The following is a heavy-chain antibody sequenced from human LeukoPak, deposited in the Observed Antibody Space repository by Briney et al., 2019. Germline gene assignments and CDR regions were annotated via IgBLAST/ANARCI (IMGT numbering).Heavy chain of an antibody. CDR3: ARDRLSSSGSYYGWFDP. J-gene: IGHJ5*02. D-gene: IGHD3-10*01. Sequence: GASVKVSCKASGYTFTSYGISWVRQTPGQGLAWMGWISAYNGNTNYAQKLQGRVTMTTDTSTSTAYMELRSLRSDDTAVYYCARDRLSSSGSYYGWFDPWGQGTLVTVSS. V-gene: IGHV1-18*01. CDR1: GYTFTSYG. CDR2: ISAYNGNT.